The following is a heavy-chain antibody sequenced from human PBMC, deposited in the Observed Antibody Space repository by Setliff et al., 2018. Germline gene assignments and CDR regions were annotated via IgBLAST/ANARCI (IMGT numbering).Heavy chain of an antibody. V-gene: IGHV1-18*01. D-gene: IGHD6-13*01. CDR1: GYTFTTYG. J-gene: IGHJ4*02. Sequence: ASVKVSCKASGYTFTTYGISWVRQAPGQGLEWMGWISADNGNTNYAQNLQGRVTMTTDTSTSTAYMELRSLRSDDTAIYYCARVSEAAAAGFDYWGQGTLVTVSS. CDR2: ISADNGNT. CDR3: ARVSEAAAAGFDY.